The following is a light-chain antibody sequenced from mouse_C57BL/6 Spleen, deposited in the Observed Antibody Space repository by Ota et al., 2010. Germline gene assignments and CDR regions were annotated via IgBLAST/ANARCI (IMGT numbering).Light chain of an antibody. J-gene: IGKJ5*01. CDR1: QNVGTN. CDR3: QQYNSYPLT. Sequence: DIVMTQSQKFMSTSVGDRVSVTCKASQNVGTNVAWYQQKPGQSPKPLIYSASYRYSEVPDRFTGSRSGTDFTLTISNVQSEDLSEYFCQQYNSYPLTFGAGTKLELK. V-gene: IGKV6-15*01. CDR2: SAS.